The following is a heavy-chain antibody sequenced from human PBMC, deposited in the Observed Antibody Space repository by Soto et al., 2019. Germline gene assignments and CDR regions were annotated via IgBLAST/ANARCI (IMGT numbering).Heavy chain of an antibody. CDR1: GFTFSSYG. D-gene: IGHD2-2*01. V-gene: IGHV3-30*18. CDR2: ISYDGSNK. J-gene: IGHJ4*02. Sequence: GGSLRLSCAASGFTFSSYGMHWVRQAPGKGLEWVAVISYDGSNKYYADSVKGRFTISRDNSKNTLYLQMNSLRAEDTAVYYCAKDQGYCSSTSCYGFDYWGQGTLVTVSS. CDR3: AKDQGYCSSTSCYGFDY.